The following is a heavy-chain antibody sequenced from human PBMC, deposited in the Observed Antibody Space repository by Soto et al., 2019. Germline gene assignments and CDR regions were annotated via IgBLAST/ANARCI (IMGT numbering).Heavy chain of an antibody. Sequence: QVQLVQSGAEVKKPGASVKVSCKASGYTFTSYYMHWVRQAPGQGLEWMGIINPSGGSTSYAQKSQGMATMTRDTSTTTDYMELSSLRSEDTAVYYGARDGTYYDILTAPWFDPWGQGTLVTVSS. V-gene: IGHV1-46*01. CDR3: ARDGTYYDILTAPWFDP. J-gene: IGHJ5*02. D-gene: IGHD3-9*01. CDR1: GYTFTSYY. CDR2: INPSGGST.